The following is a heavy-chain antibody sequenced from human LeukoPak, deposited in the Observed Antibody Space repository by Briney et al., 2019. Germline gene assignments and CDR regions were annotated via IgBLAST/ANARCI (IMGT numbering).Heavy chain of an antibody. D-gene: IGHD6-13*01. J-gene: IGHJ4*02. Sequence: GGSLRLSCAASGFTFSSYWMSWVRQAPGKGLEWVASIKQDGSAKYYVDSVKSRFTISRDNAKNSVYLQMSSPRAEDTAVYYCVRDSYSSSWSGLFDYWGQGTLVTVSS. CDR3: VRDSYSSSWSGLFDY. CDR2: IKQDGSAK. V-gene: IGHV3-7*01. CDR1: GFTFSSYW.